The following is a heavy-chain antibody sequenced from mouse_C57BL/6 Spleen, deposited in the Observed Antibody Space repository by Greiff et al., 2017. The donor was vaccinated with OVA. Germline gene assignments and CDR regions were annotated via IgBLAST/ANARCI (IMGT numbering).Heavy chain of an antibody. Sequence: DVMLVESGGGLVKPGGSLKLSCAASGFTFSDYGMHWVRQAPEKGLEWVAYISSGSSTIYYADTVKGRFTISRDNAKNTLFLQMTSLRSEDTAMYYCAREGLTGPYYFDYWGQGTTLTVSS. J-gene: IGHJ2*01. D-gene: IGHD4-1*01. CDR2: ISSGSSTI. CDR1: GFTFSDYG. V-gene: IGHV5-17*01. CDR3: AREGLTGPYYFDY.